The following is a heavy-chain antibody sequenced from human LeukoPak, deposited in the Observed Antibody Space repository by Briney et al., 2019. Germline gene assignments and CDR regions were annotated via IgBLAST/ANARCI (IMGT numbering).Heavy chain of an antibody. CDR3: AKAMTTVVSSPVDY. CDR1: GFTFSSYG. Sequence: GGSLRLSCAASGFTFSSYGMNWVRQAPGKGLEWVSYISSSSSTIYYADSVKGRFTISRDNAKNSLYLQMNSLRAEDTAVYYCAKAMTTVVSSPVDYWGQGTLVTVSS. D-gene: IGHD4-23*01. J-gene: IGHJ4*02. V-gene: IGHV3-48*04. CDR2: ISSSSSTI.